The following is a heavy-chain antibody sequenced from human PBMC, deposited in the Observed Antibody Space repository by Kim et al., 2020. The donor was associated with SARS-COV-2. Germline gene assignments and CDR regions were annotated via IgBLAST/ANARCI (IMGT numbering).Heavy chain of an antibody. CDR1: GDRVSSNSPT. J-gene: IGHJ6*02. V-gene: IGHV6-1*01. D-gene: IGHD1-26*01. Sequence: SQTLSLTCAISGDRVSSNSPTWNWIRQSPSRGLEWLGRTYYRSSWITDYAESVKGRININSDTSKNQFSLQLNFVTPEDTAVYYCARGVSVGGWDDHYGMDVWGQGTTVTVSS. CDR2: TYYRSSWIT. CDR3: ARGVSVGGWDDHYGMDV.